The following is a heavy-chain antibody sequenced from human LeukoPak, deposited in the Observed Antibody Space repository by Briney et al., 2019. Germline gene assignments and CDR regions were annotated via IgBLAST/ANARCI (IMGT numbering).Heavy chain of an antibody. D-gene: IGHD4-17*01. CDR1: GGSISSGSYY. V-gene: IGHV4-61*02. CDR2: IYTSGST. CDR3: ARDRRGDGVDY. Sequence: PSETLSLTCTVSGGSISSGSYYWSWIRQPAGKGLEWIGRIYTSGSTNYNPSLTSRVTISVDTSKNQFSLKLSSVTAADTAVYYCARDRRGDGVDYWGQGTLVTVSS. J-gene: IGHJ4*02.